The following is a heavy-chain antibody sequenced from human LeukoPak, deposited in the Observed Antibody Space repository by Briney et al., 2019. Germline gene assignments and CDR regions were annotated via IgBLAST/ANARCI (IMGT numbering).Heavy chain of an antibody. CDR2: ISSGGSNK. J-gene: IGHJ4*02. Sequence: GGSLRLSCAASGLTFSTYGVYWVRQAPGKGLECVAVISSGGSNKYYADSVKGRFTISRDNSNNTLYLQMDSLKPEDTALYYCAKGSRVAEVLTFFDYWGQGTQVTVSS. D-gene: IGHD2-2*01. V-gene: IGHV3-30*18. CDR1: GLTFSTYG. CDR3: AKGSRVAEVLTFFDY.